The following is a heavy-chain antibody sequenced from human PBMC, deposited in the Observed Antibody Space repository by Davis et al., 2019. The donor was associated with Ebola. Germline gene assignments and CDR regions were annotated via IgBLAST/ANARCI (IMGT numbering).Heavy chain of an antibody. D-gene: IGHD1-7*01. CDR2: ITSSSSYI. J-gene: IGHJ4*02. Sequence: GESLKISCAASGFTFSSYSMNWVRQAPGKGLEWVVSITSSSSYIYYADSVKGRFTVSRDNAKNSLYLQMNSLRAEDTAVYYCARDQLAGTTRPYYFDYWGQGTLVTVSS. CDR3: ARDQLAGTTRPYYFDY. CDR1: GFTFSSYS. V-gene: IGHV3-21*01.